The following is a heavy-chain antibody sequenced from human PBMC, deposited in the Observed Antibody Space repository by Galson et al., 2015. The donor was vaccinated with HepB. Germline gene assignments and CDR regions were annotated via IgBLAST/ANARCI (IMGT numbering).Heavy chain of an antibody. CDR3: ARNLAPDY. D-gene: IGHD3-3*02. CDR2: IYYSGST. CDR1: GGSISNYY. J-gene: IGHJ4*02. Sequence: SETLSLTCTVSGGSISNYYWSWIRQPPGKGLEWIGYIYYSGSTDHNPSLNSRVTISVDTSKNQFSLKLSSVTAADTAVYYCARNLAPDYWGQGTLVTVS. V-gene: IGHV4-59*01.